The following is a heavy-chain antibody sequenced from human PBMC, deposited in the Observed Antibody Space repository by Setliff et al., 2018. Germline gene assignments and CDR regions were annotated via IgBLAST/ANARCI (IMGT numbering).Heavy chain of an antibody. D-gene: IGHD4-17*01. CDR2: VRFDGTYK. V-gene: IGHV3-30*02. Sequence: GGSLRLSCAASGFVFGTYGMHWVRQAPGKGLDWVASVRFDGTYKVYADSVKGRFTISRDNGRSSLYLQMTSLGIDDTALYYCARARGDYVLDYWGQGTLVTVSS. J-gene: IGHJ4*02. CDR3: ARARGDYVLDY. CDR1: GFVFGTYG.